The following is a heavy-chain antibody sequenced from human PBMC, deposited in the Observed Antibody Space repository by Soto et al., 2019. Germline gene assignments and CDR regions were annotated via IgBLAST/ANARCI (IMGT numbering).Heavy chain of an antibody. D-gene: IGHD2-15*01. Sequence: GGSLRLSCAASGFTFSSYAMSWVRQAPGKGLEWVSAISGSGGSTYYADSVKGRFTISRDNSKNTLYLQMNSLRAEDTAVYYCAKDHAIVVVVAATGNAFDIWGQGTMVTVSS. J-gene: IGHJ3*02. CDR1: GFTFSSYA. CDR3: AKDHAIVVVVAATGNAFDI. V-gene: IGHV3-23*01. CDR2: ISGSGGST.